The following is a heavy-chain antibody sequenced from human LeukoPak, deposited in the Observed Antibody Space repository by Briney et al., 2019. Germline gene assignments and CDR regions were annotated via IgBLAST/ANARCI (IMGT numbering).Heavy chain of an antibody. V-gene: IGHV4-38-2*02. CDR3: ARVVASTSIDS. Sequence: KPSETLSLTCIVSGYSIISDYFWGWVRQPPGKGPEWIGSIFHSGDVYYNPSLKSRVTLSVDPSKNRFSLKVTSVTASDTAIYYCARVVASTSIDSWGQGTLVTVSS. J-gene: IGHJ4*02. CDR1: GYSIISDYF. D-gene: IGHD2-15*01. CDR2: IFHSGDV.